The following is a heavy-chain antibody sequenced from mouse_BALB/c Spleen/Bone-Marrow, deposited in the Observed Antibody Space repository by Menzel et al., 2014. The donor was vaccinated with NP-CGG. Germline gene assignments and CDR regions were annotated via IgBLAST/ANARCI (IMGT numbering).Heavy chain of an antibody. V-gene: IGHV14-3*02. Sequence: VHVKQSGAVLVKPGASVKLSCTASGFNIKDTYMHWVKQRPEQGPEWIGRIDPANGNTKYDPKFQGKATITTDTSSNTAYLQLRSLTSEDTAVYYCARYDYRYSWFAYWGQGTLVTVSA. D-gene: IGHD2-14*01. CDR2: IDPANGNT. J-gene: IGHJ3*01. CDR3: ARYDYRYSWFAY. CDR1: GFNIKDTY.